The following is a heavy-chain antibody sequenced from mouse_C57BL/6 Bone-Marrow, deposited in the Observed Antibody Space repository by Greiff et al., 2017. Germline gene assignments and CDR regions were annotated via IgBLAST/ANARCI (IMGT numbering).Heavy chain of an antibody. V-gene: IGHV1-72*01. D-gene: IGHD2-3*01. Sequence: QVQLQQSGAELVKPGASVKLSCKASGYTFTSYWMHWVKQRPGRGLEWIGRIDPNSGGTKYNEKFKSKATLTVDKPSSTAYMQLGSLTSEDSAVYDCSRERDDGYLPWFAYWGQGTLVTVSA. CDR1: GYTFTSYW. J-gene: IGHJ3*01. CDR2: IDPNSGGT. CDR3: SRERDDGYLPWFAY.